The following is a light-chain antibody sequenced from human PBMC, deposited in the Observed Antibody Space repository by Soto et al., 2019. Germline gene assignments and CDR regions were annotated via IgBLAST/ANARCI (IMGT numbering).Light chain of an antibody. CDR1: QVIGSY. J-gene: IGKJ1*01. Sequence: DIQMTQSPSSLSASVGDRVTITCRASQVIGSYLAWYQQKPGKVPKLLIYAASTLQSGVPSRFSGSGSGTDFTLTINSLQPEDVATYYCQKYNSAWWTFGQGTKVEIK. CDR2: AAS. CDR3: QKYNSAWWT. V-gene: IGKV1-27*01.